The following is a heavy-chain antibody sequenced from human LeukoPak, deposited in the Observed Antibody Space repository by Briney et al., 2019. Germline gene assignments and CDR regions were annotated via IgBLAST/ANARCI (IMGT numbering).Heavy chain of an antibody. D-gene: IGHD3-22*01. CDR1: GFTFDDYA. Sequence: GGSLRLSCAASGFTFDDYAMHWVRQAPGKGLEWVSLISGDGGSTYYADSVKGRFTISRDNSKNSLYLQMNSLRTEDTALYYCAKDSYYYYDSSGYATYYIDYWGQGTLVTVSS. V-gene: IGHV3-43*02. J-gene: IGHJ4*02. CDR2: ISGDGGST. CDR3: AKDSYYYYDSSGYATYYIDY.